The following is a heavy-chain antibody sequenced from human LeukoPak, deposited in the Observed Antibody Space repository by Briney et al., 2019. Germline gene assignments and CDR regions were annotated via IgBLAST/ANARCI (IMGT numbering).Heavy chain of an antibody. CDR1: GYTFTGYY. D-gene: IGHD6-13*01. CDR3: ARDYRAAGSVDY. Sequence: GASVTVSCKASGYTFTGYYMHWVRQAPGQGLEWMGWINPNSGGTNYAQQFQGRVTMTTDTSISTAYMELSRLRSDDTAMYYCARDYRAAGSVDYWGQGTLVTVSS. V-gene: IGHV1-2*02. CDR2: INPNSGGT. J-gene: IGHJ4*02.